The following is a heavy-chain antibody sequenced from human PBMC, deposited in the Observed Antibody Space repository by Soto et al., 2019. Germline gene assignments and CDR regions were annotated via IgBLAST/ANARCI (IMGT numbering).Heavy chain of an antibody. CDR3: AARRSGLYAMDV. D-gene: IGHD1-26*01. J-gene: IGHJ6*02. CDR1: GFTSSTSA. Sequence: SVKVSCKASGFTSSTSAVQWVRQARGQRPEWMGWIVGGSGNTNYAQNSQERVIITRDMSTSTVYMELSSLRSDDTAVYFCAARRSGLYAMDVWGQGTTVTVSS. V-gene: IGHV1-58*01. CDR2: IVGGSGNT.